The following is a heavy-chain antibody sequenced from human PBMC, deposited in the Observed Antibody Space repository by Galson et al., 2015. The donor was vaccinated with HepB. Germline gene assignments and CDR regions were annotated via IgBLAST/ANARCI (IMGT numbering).Heavy chain of an antibody. Sequence: ETLSLTCAVYGGSFSGYYWSWIRQPPGKGLEWIGEINHSGSTNYNPSLKSRVTISVDTSKNQFSLKLSSVTAADTAVYYCARGLRVVIKDAFDIWGQGTMVTVSS. J-gene: IGHJ3*02. CDR2: INHSGST. CDR1: GGSFSGYY. CDR3: ARGLRVVIKDAFDI. V-gene: IGHV4-34*01. D-gene: IGHD3-3*01.